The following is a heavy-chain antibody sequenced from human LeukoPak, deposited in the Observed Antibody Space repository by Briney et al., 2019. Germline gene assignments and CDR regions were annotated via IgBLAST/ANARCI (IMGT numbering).Heavy chain of an antibody. Sequence: PGGSLRLSCAASGFTFSSYGMHWVRQAPGKGLEWVAFIRYDGSNKYYADSAKGRFTISRDNSKNTLYLQMNSLRAEDTAVYYCAKDFPASRIAVAGAFDYWGQGTLVTVSS. J-gene: IGHJ4*02. V-gene: IGHV3-30*02. CDR3: AKDFPASRIAVAGAFDY. D-gene: IGHD6-19*01. CDR2: IRYDGSNK. CDR1: GFTFSSYG.